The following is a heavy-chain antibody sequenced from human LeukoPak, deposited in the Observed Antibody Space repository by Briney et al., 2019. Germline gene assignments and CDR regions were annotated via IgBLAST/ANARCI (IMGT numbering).Heavy chain of an antibody. V-gene: IGHV4-38-2*02. D-gene: IGHD5-12*01. CDR3: AREGGYDWGAYNWFDP. Sequence: PSETLSLTCTVSAYSISSDYYWGWIRQPPGKGLEWIGRIYTSGSTNYNPSLKSRVTMSVDTSKNQFSLKLSSVTAADTAVYYCAREGGYDWGAYNWFDPWGQGTLVTVSS. CDR1: AYSISSDYY. CDR2: IYTSGST. J-gene: IGHJ5*02.